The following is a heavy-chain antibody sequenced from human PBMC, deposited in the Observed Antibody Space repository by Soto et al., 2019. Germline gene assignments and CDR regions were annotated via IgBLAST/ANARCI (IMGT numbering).Heavy chain of an antibody. J-gene: IGHJ6*02. D-gene: IGHD2-21*02. V-gene: IGHV3-30*18. Sequence: QVQLVESGGGVVQPGRSLRLSCAASGFTFSSYSMHWVRQAPGKGLEWVAVISYDGSNKYYADSVKGRFTISRDNSKNTLYLQMNSLRAEDTAVYYCAKAGGDYYYYYGMDVWGQGTTVTVSS. CDR2: ISYDGSNK. CDR1: GFTFSSYS. CDR3: AKAGGDYYYYYGMDV.